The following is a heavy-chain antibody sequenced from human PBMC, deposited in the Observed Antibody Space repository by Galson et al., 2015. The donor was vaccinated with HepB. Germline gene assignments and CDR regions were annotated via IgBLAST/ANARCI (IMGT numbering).Heavy chain of an antibody. D-gene: IGHD2-2*01. CDR2: IYTSGTT. CDR1: GGSISSGSYY. V-gene: IGHV4-61*09. J-gene: IGHJ6*03. CDR3: AREVQARTSFPLSWGPKTYYYYYMDV. Sequence: CTVSGGSISSGSYYWSWIRQPAGKGLEWIGHIYTSGTTAYNPSLKSRVPMSIDTSKNQFSLELSSVTAADTAVYYCAREVQARTSFPLSWGPKTYYYYYMDVWGKGTTVTVSS.